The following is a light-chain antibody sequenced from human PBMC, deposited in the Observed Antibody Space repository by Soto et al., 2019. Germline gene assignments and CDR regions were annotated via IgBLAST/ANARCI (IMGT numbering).Light chain of an antibody. J-gene: IGKJ4*01. V-gene: IGKV3-20*01. CDR2: AAS. CDR1: ESVYRN. Sequence: EIVMTQSPATLSVSPGERATLSCRATESVYRNLVWHQQKPGQAPRLLIYAASRRATGIPDRFSGSGSGTDFTLTISRLEPEDFAVYYCQQHGSSPLTFGGGTKVDIK. CDR3: QQHGSSPLT.